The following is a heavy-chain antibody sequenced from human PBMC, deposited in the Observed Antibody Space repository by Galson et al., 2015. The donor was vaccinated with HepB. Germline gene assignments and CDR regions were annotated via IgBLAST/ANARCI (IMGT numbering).Heavy chain of an antibody. V-gene: IGHV3-23*01. J-gene: IGHJ4*02. Sequence: SLRLSCAASGFTFTSFAMNWVRQAPGKGLEWVSAIDSSGGRTYYADSVKGRFTVSRDNSKNTLYLQMNSLRADDTALYYCATITATSATGYWGQGTLVTVSS. CDR2: IDSSGGRT. CDR1: GFTFTSFA. D-gene: IGHD2-15*01. CDR3: ATITATSATGY.